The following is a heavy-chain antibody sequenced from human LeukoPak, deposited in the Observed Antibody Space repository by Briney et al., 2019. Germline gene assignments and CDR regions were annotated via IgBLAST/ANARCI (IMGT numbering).Heavy chain of an antibody. V-gene: IGHV3-74*01. D-gene: IGHD4-17*01. CDR1: GFTFGSYW. CDR2: INGAGSSI. CDR3: ARGGDYKNDY. Sequence: TGGSLRLSCAASGFTFGSYWMHWVRQTPGKGLVWVSRINGAGSSISYADSVKGRVTISRDNAKNTLYLQMNNLRAEDTAVYYCARGGDYKNDYWGQGTLVTVSS. J-gene: IGHJ4*02.